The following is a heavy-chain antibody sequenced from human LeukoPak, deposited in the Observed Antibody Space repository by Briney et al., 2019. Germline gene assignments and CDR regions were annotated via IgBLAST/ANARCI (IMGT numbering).Heavy chain of an antibody. D-gene: IGHD3-10*01. CDR2: ISAYNGIT. V-gene: IGHV1-18*01. Sequence: ASVKVSCKASGYTFTSYGISWVRQAPGQGLEWMGWISAYNGITNYAQKLQGRVTMTTDTSTSTAYMELRSLRSDDTAVYYCARDSPLLWFGELLFNWGQGTLVTVSS. J-gene: IGHJ1*01. CDR3: ARDSPLLWFGELLFN. CDR1: GYTFTSYG.